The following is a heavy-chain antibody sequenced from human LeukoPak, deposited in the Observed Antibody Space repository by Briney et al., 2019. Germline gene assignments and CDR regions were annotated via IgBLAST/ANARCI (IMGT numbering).Heavy chain of an antibody. CDR3: ASLLMSARGPYFDY. CDR2: IYHSGST. J-gene: IGHJ4*02. CDR1: GGSISSGGYY. D-gene: IGHD2-15*01. V-gene: IGHV4-30-2*01. Sequence: PSETLSLTCTVSGGSISSGGYYWSWIWQPPGKGLGWIGYIYHSGSTYYNPSLKSRVTISVDRSKNQFSLKLSSVTAADTAMYYCASLLMSARGPYFDYWGQGALVTVSS.